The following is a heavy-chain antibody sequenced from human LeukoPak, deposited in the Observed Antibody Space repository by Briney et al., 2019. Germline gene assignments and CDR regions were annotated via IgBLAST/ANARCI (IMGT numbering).Heavy chain of an antibody. J-gene: IGHJ4*02. CDR2: ISYDGSNK. V-gene: IGHV3-30-3*01. Sequence: PGGSLRLSCAASGFTFSSYAMHWVRQAPGKGLEWVAVISYDGSNKYYADSVKGRFTISRDNSKNTLYLQMNSLRAEDTAVYYCAREQGRTPTPFDYWGQGTLVTVSS. CDR3: AREQGRTPTPFDY. CDR1: GFTFSSYA.